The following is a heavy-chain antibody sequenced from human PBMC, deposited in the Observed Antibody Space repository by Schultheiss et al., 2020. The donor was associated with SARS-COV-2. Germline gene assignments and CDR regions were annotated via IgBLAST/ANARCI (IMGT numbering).Heavy chain of an antibody. Sequence: SETLSLTCAVYGGSFSGYYWSWIRQPPGKGLEWIGEINHSGSTNYNPSLKSRVTISVDTSKNQFSLKLSSVTAADTAVYYCARGKTVTTFFRYYYGMDVWGQGTTVTVSS. J-gene: IGHJ6*02. CDR1: GGSFSGYY. V-gene: IGHV4-34*01. CDR3: ARGKTVTTFFRYYYGMDV. D-gene: IGHD4-17*01. CDR2: INHSGST.